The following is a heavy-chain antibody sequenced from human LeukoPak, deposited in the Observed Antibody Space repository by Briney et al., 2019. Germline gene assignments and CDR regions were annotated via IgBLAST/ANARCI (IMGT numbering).Heavy chain of an antibody. J-gene: IGHJ4*02. V-gene: IGHV1-69*13. CDR1: GGTFSSYA. CDR2: IIPIFGTA. Sequence: ASVKVSCKASGGTFSSYAISWVRQAPGQGLEWMGGIIPIFGTANYAQKFQGRVTITADESTSTAYMELSSLRSEDTAVYYCARVGAVGATSDYWGQGTLVTVSS. D-gene: IGHD1-26*01. CDR3: ARVGAVGATSDY.